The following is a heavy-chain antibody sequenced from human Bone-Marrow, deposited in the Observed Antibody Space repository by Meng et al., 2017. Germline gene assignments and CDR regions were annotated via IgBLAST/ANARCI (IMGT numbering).Heavy chain of an antibody. J-gene: IGHJ3*02. V-gene: IGHV3-23*01. CDR1: GFTFSSYA. CDR2: ISGSGGST. D-gene: IGHD3-10*01. CDR3: AKDPHHYGSGSYPIAFDI. Sequence: GESLKISCAASGFTFSSYAMSWVRQAPGKGLEWVSAISGSGGSTYYADSVKGRFTISRDNSKNTLYLQMNSLRAEDTAVYYCAKDPHHYGSGSYPIAFDIWGQGTRVTSSS.